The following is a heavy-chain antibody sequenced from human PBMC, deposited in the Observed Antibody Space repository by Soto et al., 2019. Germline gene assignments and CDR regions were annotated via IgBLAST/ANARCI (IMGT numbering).Heavy chain of an antibody. J-gene: IGHJ4*02. V-gene: IGHV4-31*03. CDR2: IYYSGST. CDR3: ARGAIYYYDSSGYRSSYYFDY. D-gene: IGHD3-22*01. Sequence: QVQLQESGPGLVKPSQTLSLTCTVSGGSISSGGYYWSWIRQHPGKGLEWIGYIYYSGSTYYNPSRKGRVTISVDTSKNQFSLKLSSVTAADTAVYYCARGAIYYYDSSGYRSSYYFDYWGQGTLVTVSS. CDR1: GGSISSGGYY.